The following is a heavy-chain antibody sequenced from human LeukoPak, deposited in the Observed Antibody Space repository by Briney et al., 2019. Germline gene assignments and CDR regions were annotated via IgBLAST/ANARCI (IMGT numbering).Heavy chain of an antibody. J-gene: IGHJ5*02. Sequence: TGGSLRLSCAASGFTFSRYEMNWVRQAPGKGLEWVSYISSSGSTIYYADSVKGRFTISRDNAKNSLYLQMNSLRAEDTAVYYCARSKGIAVAGTIDPWGQGTLVTVS. D-gene: IGHD6-19*01. V-gene: IGHV3-48*03. CDR3: ARSKGIAVAGTIDP. CDR2: ISSSGSTI. CDR1: GFTFSRYE.